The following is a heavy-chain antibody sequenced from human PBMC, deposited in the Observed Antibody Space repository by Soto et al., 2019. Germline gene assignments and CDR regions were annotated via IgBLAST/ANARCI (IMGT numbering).Heavy chain of an antibody. J-gene: IGHJ6*02. D-gene: IGHD4-17*01. CDR1: GGSASRGSYF. CDR2: IYYRGST. CDR3: ARGATYYGDYVGYYGMDV. V-gene: IGHV4-39*01. Sequence: PSETLSLTCTVSGGSASRGSYFWGWIRQPPGKGLEWIGTIYYRGSTYYNPSLKSRVTISVDTSKNQFSLKLSSVTAADTAVYYCARGATYYGDYVGYYGMDVWCQGTTVTVS.